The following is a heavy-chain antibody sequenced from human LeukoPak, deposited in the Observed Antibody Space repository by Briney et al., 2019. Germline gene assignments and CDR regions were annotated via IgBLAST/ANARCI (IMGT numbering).Heavy chain of an antibody. D-gene: IGHD3-3*01. CDR1: GYTLTELS. V-gene: IGHV1-24*01. CDR3: ARDQNYDFWSGYPNYFDY. J-gene: IGHJ4*02. CDR2: FDPEDGET. Sequence: ASVKVSCKVSGYTLTELSMHWVRQAPGKGLEWMGGFDPEDGETIYAQKFQGRVTMTEDTSTDTAYMELSSLRSEDTAVYYCARDQNYDFWSGYPNYFDYWGQGTLVTVSS.